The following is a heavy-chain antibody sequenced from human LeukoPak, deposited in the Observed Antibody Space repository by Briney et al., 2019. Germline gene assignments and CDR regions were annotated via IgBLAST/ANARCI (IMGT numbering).Heavy chain of an antibody. D-gene: IGHD3-22*01. CDR1: GGTFSSYA. CDR3: ASENDSSGYVGAFDI. CDR2: IIPIFGTA. Sequence: GASVKVSCKASGGTFSSYAISWVRQAPGQGLEWMGGIIPIFGTANYAQKLQGRVTMTTDTSTSTAYMELRSLRSDDTAVYYCASENDSSGYVGAFDIWGQGTMVTVSS. V-gene: IGHV1-69*05. J-gene: IGHJ3*02.